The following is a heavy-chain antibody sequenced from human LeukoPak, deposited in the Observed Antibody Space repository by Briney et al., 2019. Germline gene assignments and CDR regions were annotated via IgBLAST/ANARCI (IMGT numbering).Heavy chain of an antibody. Sequence: GRSLSLSRAVSGFTFETYAMTWVRDAPGKGVEWVSGISHSGGGTYYADSVKGRFTIPRDNAKNTLYLQMNRLRAEDTAVYDCARAMVRGDEGCLDPWGQGTLVTVSS. D-gene: IGHD3-10*01. J-gene: IGHJ5*02. CDR1: GFTFETYA. CDR2: ISHSGGGT. V-gene: IGHV3-23*01. CDR3: ARAMVRGDEGCLDP.